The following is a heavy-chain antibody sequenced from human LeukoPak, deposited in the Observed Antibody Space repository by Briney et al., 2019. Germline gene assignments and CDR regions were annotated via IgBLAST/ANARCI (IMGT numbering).Heavy chain of an antibody. CDR3: AILVAFSVPDDSWFDS. D-gene: IGHD5/OR15-5a*01. CDR1: GYRFATYW. J-gene: IGHJ5*01. Sequence: GESLKISCKGSGYRFATYWIGWVRQMPGKGLEWMGSIYPGDSDTRHSPSFRGQVPISADKYIPTAYLQWSSLNASDSAMYYCAILVAFSVPDDSWFDSWGQGTLVTVSS. CDR2: IYPGDSDT. V-gene: IGHV5-51*01.